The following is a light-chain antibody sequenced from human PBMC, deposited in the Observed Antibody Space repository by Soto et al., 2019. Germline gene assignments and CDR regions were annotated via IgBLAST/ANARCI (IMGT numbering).Light chain of an antibody. V-gene: IGKV3-20*01. J-gene: IGKJ2*01. CDR2: AAS. CDR3: QQYGTSSYT. Sequence: EIVLTQSPGTLSLSPGERATVSCRASQSVSSSYLAWYQQKPGQAPRLLIYAASTRATGVPDRFSGSGSGTDFTLTITRLEPEDFAVYYCQQYGTSSYTFGQGNELEIK. CDR1: QSVSSSY.